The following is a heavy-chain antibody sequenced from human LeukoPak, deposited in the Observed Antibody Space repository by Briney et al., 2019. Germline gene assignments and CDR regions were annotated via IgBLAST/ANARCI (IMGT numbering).Heavy chain of an antibody. Sequence: SETLSLTCAVSGYSISSGYYWGWIRQPPGKRLEWIGSIYHSGSTYYNPSLKSRVTISVDTSKNQFSLKLSSVTAADTAVYYCASSYCSGGSCYSGDAFDIWGQGTLVTVSS. CDR3: ASSYCSGGSCYSGDAFDI. J-gene: IGHJ3*02. V-gene: IGHV4-38-2*01. CDR1: GYSISSGYY. CDR2: IYHSGST. D-gene: IGHD2-15*01.